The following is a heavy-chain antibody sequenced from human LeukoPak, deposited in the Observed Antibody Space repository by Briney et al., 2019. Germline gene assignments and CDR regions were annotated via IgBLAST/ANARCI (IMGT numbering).Heavy chain of an antibody. CDR2: IYYSGST. J-gene: IGHJ4*02. CDR1: GGSISSYY. D-gene: IGHD1-26*01. CDR3: ASYPVSGSYYDY. Sequence: SETLSLTCTVSGGSISSYYWSWIRQPPGKGLEWIGYIYYSGSTNYNPSLKSRVTISVDTSKNQFSLKLSSVTAADTAVYYCASYPVSGSYYDYWGQGTLVTVSS. V-gene: IGHV4-59*08.